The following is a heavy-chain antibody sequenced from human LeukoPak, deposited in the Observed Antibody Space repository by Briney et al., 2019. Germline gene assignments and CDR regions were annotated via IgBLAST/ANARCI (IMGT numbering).Heavy chain of an antibody. Sequence: GGSLRLSCAASGFTFSSYSMNWVRQAPGKGLEWVAVISYDGSNKYYADSVKGRFTISRDNSKNTLYLQMNSLRAEDTAVYYCARDYDSSGFIDYWGQGTLVTVSS. CDR1: GFTFSSYS. D-gene: IGHD3-22*01. J-gene: IGHJ4*02. V-gene: IGHV3-30*03. CDR2: ISYDGSNK. CDR3: ARDYDSSGFIDY.